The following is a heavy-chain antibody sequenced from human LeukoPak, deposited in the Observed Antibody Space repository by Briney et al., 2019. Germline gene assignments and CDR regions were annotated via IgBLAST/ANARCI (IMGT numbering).Heavy chain of an antibody. D-gene: IGHD4-23*01. V-gene: IGHV4-59*12. Sequence: SETLSHTCTVSGGSISSYYWSWIRQPPGKGLEWIGYIYYSGSTNYNPSLKSRVTISVDTSKNQFSLKLSSVTAADTATYYCAREGPVTFDYWGQGTLVTVSS. CDR3: AREGPVTFDY. J-gene: IGHJ4*02. CDR1: GGSISSYY. CDR2: IYYSGST.